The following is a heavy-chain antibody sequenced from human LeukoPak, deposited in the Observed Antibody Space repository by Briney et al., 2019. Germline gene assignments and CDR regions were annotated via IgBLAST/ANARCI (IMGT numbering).Heavy chain of an antibody. CDR1: GGTSSSYA. D-gene: IGHD2-21*02. V-gene: IGHV1-69*01. CDR2: IIPIFGTA. J-gene: IGHJ5*02. CDR3: ARDFHRGDYGRYWFDP. Sequence: SVKVSCKASGGTSSSYAISWVRQAPGQGLEWMGGIIPIFGTANYAQKFQGRVTITADESTSTAYMELSSLRSEEPAVYYCARDFHRGDYGRYWFDPWGQGTLVTVSS.